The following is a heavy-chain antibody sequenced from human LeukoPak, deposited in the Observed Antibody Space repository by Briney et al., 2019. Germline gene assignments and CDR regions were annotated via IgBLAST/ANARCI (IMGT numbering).Heavy chain of an antibody. CDR3: ANDQYILTGNFDY. D-gene: IGHD3-9*01. CDR1: GFTFSSYA. CDR2: ISGSGGST. V-gene: IGHV3-23*01. J-gene: IGHJ4*02. Sequence: GGSLRLSCAASGFTFSSYAMSWVRQAPGKGLEWVSAISGSGGSTYYADSVKGRFTISRDNSKNTLYLQMNSLRAEDTAVYYCANDQYILTGNFDYWGQGTLVTVSS.